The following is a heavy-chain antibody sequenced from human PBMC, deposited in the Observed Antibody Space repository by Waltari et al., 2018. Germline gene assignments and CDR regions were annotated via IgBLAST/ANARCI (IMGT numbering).Heavy chain of an antibody. J-gene: IGHJ4*02. D-gene: IGHD6-19*01. Sequence: EVQLVDSGGGLVPPGVPLRLPCAASGFTLRSFWMNWVRQTPGKGLEGVAGIKQDGSEKYYADSVKGRFTISGDNAKNSMYLQMNSLRAEDTAVYYCATSGWYCFDYWGQGTLVTVSS. CDR2: IKQDGSEK. CDR1: GFTLRSFW. V-gene: IGHV3-7*01. CDR3: ATSGWYCFDY.